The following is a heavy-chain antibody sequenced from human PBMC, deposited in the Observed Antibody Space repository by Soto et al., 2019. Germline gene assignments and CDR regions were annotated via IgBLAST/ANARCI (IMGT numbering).Heavy chain of an antibody. CDR1: GGSISSSSYY. J-gene: IGHJ5*02. V-gene: IGHV4-39*01. CDR2: IYYSGST. Sequence: SETLSLTCTVSGGSISSSSYYWGWIRQPPGKGLEWIGSIYYSGSTYYNPSLKSRVTISVDTSKNHFSLKLSSVTAADTAVYYCARLLYSSGWLNWFDPWGQGTLVTVSS. D-gene: IGHD6-19*01. CDR3: ARLLYSSGWLNWFDP.